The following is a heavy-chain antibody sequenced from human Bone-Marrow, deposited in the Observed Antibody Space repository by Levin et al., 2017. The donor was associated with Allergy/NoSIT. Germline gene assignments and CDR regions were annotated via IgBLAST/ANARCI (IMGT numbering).Heavy chain of an antibody. V-gene: IGHV3-7*04. CDR2: IKQDGSEK. CDR1: GFSFSSYW. J-gene: IGHJ4*02. D-gene: IGHD6-13*01. Sequence: HTGGSLRLSCAASGFSFSSYWMSWVRQAPGKGLEWVANIKQDGSEKYYVDSVRGRFTISRDNAKNSLFLQMNSLRVEDTAVYYCARDQPSSSSYVRTPFDYWGQGTLVTVSS. CDR3: ARDQPSSSSYVRTPFDY.